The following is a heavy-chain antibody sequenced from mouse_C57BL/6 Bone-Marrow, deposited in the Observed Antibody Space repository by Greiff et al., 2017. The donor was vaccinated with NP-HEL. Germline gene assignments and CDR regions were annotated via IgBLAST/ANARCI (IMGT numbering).Heavy chain of an antibody. CDR3: ARDIHSNPDEY. D-gene: IGHD2-5*01. V-gene: IGHV1-81*01. CDR2: IYPRSGNT. CDR1: GYTFTSYG. J-gene: IGHJ4*01. Sequence: VQLVESGAELARPGASVKLSCKASGYTFTSYGISWVKQRTGQGLEWIGEIYPRSGNTYYNEKFKGKATLTADKSSSTAYMELRSLTSEDSAVYFCARDIHSNPDEYWGQGTSVTVSS.